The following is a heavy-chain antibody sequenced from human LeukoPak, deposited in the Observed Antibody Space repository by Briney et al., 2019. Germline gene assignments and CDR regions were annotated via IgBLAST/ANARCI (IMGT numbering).Heavy chain of an antibody. V-gene: IGHV3-7*01. D-gene: IGHD5/OR15-5a*01. J-gene: IGHJ6*02. CDR1: GFTLSSYW. CDR2: IKQDGRKN. Sequence: GRSQGPSCLLSGFTLSSYWMSWVSQHPGRGREWVAYIKQDGRKNYYVDSVKDRLSTSRDNTKNSLYRQMNSLRAEDTAVYYCSRDVGRSVSDYYYFYGMDVGGQGTTVTVSS. CDR3: SRDVGRSVSDYYYFYGMDV.